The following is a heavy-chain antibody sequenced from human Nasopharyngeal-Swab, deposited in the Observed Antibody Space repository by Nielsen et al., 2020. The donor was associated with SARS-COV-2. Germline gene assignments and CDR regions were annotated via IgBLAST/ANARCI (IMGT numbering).Heavy chain of an antibody. CDR2: ISYDGSNK. CDR3: ARELGNGFDP. Sequence: GESLKISCAASGFTFSSYAMHWVRQAPGKGLEWVAVISYDGSNKYYADPVKGRFTISRDNSKNTLYLQMNSLRAEDTAVYYCARELGNGFDPWGQGTLVTVSS. CDR1: GFTFSSYA. J-gene: IGHJ5*02. V-gene: IGHV3-30-3*01.